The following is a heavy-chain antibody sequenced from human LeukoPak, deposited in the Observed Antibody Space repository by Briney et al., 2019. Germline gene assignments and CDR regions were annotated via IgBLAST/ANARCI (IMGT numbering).Heavy chain of an antibody. J-gene: IGHJ6*02. D-gene: IGHD2-2*01. Sequence: PSETLSLTCAVYGGSFSGYYWSWIRQPPGKGLEWIGEINHSGSTNYNPSLKGRVTISVDTSKNQFSLKLSSVTAADTAVYYCARGPRYCSSTSCYFGYYYYYYGMDVWGQGTTVTVSS. CDR1: GGSFSGYY. V-gene: IGHV4-34*01. CDR3: ARGPRYCSSTSCYFGYYYYYYGMDV. CDR2: INHSGST.